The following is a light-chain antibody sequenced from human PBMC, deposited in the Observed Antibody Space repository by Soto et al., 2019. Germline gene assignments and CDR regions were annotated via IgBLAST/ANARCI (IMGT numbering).Light chain of an antibody. Sequence: TQSPSSLSVSPGDRATLSCRASQYIGSAVAWYHQRSGQAPRLLIFDASVRVPTTPARFSGSVSGTEFTLTISSLQSEDVAVYYCQQYNNWPPTLGQGTKVDI. CDR3: QQYNNWPPT. CDR2: DAS. CDR1: QYIGSA. V-gene: IGKV3-15*01. J-gene: IGKJ1*01.